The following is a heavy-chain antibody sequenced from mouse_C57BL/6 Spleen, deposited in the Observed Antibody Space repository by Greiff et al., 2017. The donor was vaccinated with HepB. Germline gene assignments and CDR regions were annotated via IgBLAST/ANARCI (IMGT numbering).Heavy chain of an antibody. CDR3: ARSGDSLYAMDY. V-gene: IGHV1-64*01. J-gene: IGHJ4*01. D-gene: IGHD6-2*01. Sequence: QVQLQQSGAELVKPGASVKLSCKASGYTFTSYWMHWVKQRPGQGLEWIGMIHPNSGSTNYNEKFKSKATLTVDKSSSTAYMQLSSLTSEDSAVYYCARSGDSLYAMDYWGQRTSVTVSS. CDR1: GYTFTSYW. CDR2: IHPNSGST.